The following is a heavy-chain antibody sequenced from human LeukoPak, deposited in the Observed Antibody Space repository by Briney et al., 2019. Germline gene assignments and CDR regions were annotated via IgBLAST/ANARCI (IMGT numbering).Heavy chain of an antibody. CDR3: ARGGSGRKYYYMDV. CDR2: IYRDGSEK. J-gene: IGHJ6*03. D-gene: IGHD1-26*01. Sequence: GGSLRLSCAASRFTLSGYWMSWVRQAPGKGLEWVANIYRDGSEKYYVDSVKGRFTISRDNAKDSLYLQMNSLGVDDTAVYYCARGGSGRKYYYMDVWGKGTTVTVSS. V-gene: IGHV3-7*04. CDR1: RFTLSGYW.